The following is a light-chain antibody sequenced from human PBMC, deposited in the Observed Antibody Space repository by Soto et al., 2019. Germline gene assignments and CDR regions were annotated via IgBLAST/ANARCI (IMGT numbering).Light chain of an antibody. J-gene: IGKJ1*01. CDR2: AAS. Sequence: DSQMTPSPSSLAASVADRASITTHVSQDINNTLNWYQQKPGKAPKLLIYAASSLQSGGPSRFSGSGSGTDFTLTISSLQPEDFATYYCQQSYSTLTWTFGQGTKVDI. V-gene: IGKV1-39*01. CDR3: QQSYSTLTWT. CDR1: QDINNT.